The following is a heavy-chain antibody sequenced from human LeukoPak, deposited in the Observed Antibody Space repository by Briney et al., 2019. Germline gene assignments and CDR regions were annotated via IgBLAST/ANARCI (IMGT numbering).Heavy chain of an antibody. Sequence: SETLSLTYAVSGGSITTTDFDWAWIRQPPGQGFEWIATISSSGKAYYYPSLMSRVTISVGTSKNQFSLDVTSVTAADTGLFYCARFKGGTGFDYWGRGILVIVS. CDR1: GGSITTTDFD. V-gene: IGHV4-39*01. CDR2: ISSSGKA. J-gene: IGHJ4*02. D-gene: IGHD1-26*01. CDR3: ARFKGGTGFDY.